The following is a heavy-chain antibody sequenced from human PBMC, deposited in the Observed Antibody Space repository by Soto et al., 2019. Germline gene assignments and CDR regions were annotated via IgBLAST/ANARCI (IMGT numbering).Heavy chain of an antibody. CDR2: IGTSGDP. CDR3: ERKQGNSSGGYRRY. Sequence: VSLRRSYAASGLMFSSYDMHWVRQAPGKSLDWVSAIGTSGDPYYPGSVKGRFTISRXXXXNXXXLXMXXLIXGGTAEYNCERKQGNSSGGYRRYCGQGTLVTGSS. CDR1: GLMFSSYD. V-gene: IGHV3-13*05. J-gene: IGHJ4*02. D-gene: IGHD6-19*01.